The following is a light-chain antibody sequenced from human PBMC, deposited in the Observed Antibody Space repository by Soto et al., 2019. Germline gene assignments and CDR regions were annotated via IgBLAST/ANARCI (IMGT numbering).Light chain of an antibody. J-gene: IGKJ2*01. CDR1: QGISSW. CDR3: QQSLGIPYT. Sequence: DLQMTQSPSSVSASVGDRVTVTCRASQGISSWLAWYQQKPGKAPKLLIYAASTLQSGVPSRFSGSGSGTDFTLTISSLQPEDFATYYCQQSLGIPYTFGQGTRLEIK. CDR2: AAS. V-gene: IGKV1-12*01.